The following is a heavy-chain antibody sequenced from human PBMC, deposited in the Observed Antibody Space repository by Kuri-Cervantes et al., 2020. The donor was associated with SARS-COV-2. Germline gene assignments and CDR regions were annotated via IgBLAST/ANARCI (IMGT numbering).Heavy chain of an antibody. CDR3: ARDLWGSPGYMDV. CDR2: VYNTGST. D-gene: IGHD3-16*01. V-gene: IGHV4-59*12. Sequence: LRLSCAVSGGSFSRYYWNWVRQPPGKGLEWIGYVYNTGSTGYNPSLKSRVTISVDTSKNQFSLKLSSVTAADTAVYYCARDLWGSPGYMDVWGKGTTVTVSS. J-gene: IGHJ6*03. CDR1: GGSFSRYY.